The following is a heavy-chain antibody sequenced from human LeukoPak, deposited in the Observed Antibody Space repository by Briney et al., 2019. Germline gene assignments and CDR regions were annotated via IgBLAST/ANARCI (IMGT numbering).Heavy chain of an antibody. Sequence: GGSLRLSCAASGFTFSSYVMHWVRQAPGMGLEWVAVISYDGSDKYFADSVNGRFTISRDNSKNTLYLQMNSLRAEDTAVYYCAKAPRPWVGGATGSRYYFHYWGQGTLVTVSS. D-gene: IGHD1-26*01. CDR3: AKAPRPWVGGATGSRYYFHY. J-gene: IGHJ4*02. CDR2: ISYDGSDK. V-gene: IGHV3-30*18. CDR1: GFTFSSYV.